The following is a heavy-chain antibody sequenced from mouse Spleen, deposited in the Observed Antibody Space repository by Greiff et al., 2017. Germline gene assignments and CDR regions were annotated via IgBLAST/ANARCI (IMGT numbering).Heavy chain of an antibody. Sequence: VQLQQPGAELVKPGASVKLSCKASGYTFTSYWMHWVKQRPGQGLEWIGMIHPNSGSTNYNEKFKSKATLTVDKSSSTAYMQLSSLTSEDSAVYYCARENGIYAMDYWGQGTSVTVSS. CDR1: GYTFTSYW. CDR2: IHPNSGST. CDR3: ARENGIYAMDY. V-gene: IGHV1-64*01. D-gene: IGHD1-2*01. J-gene: IGHJ4*01.